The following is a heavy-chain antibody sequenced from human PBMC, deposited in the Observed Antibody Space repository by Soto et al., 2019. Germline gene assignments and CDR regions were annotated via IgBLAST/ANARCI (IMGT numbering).Heavy chain of an antibody. Sequence: GGSLRLSCAASGFTFSNAWMSWVRQAPGKGLEWVGRIKSKTDGGTTDYAAPVKGRFTISRDDSKNTLYLQMNSLKTEDTAVYYCTTPSYYYGPFDYWGQGTLVTVSS. J-gene: IGHJ4*02. V-gene: IGHV3-15*01. CDR1: GFTFSNAW. CDR3: TTPSYYYGPFDY. CDR2: IKSKTDGGTT. D-gene: IGHD3-10*01.